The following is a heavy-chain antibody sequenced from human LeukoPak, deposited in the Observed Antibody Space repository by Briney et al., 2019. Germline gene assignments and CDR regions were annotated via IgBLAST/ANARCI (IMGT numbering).Heavy chain of an antibody. CDR1: GGPLSGYY. D-gene: IGHD3-22*01. J-gene: IGHJ4*02. CDR3: ATALYYYDSSGYYPF. Sequence: RAETLTLPCSVSGGPLSGYYGSWIRQSPGKGLEGIGYIYYSGRTNYNPSLKSGVTISVYTSKNQFSLKLSSVTAADTAVYYCATALYYYDSSGYYPFWGQGTLVTVSS. V-gene: IGHV4-59*08. CDR2: IYYSGRT.